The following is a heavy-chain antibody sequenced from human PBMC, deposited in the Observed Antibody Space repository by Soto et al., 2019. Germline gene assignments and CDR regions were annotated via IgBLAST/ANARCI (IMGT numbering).Heavy chain of an antibody. CDR3: ARRDGYNLDY. V-gene: IGHV5-51*01. J-gene: IGHJ4*02. CDR1: GYRFASQW. CDR2: IYPDDSDT. D-gene: IGHD5-12*01. Sequence: PGESLKISCKGSGYRFASQWIGWVRQMPGKGLEWMGIIYPDDSDTRYSPSFQGQVTISAGKSISTAYLQWSSLKASDTATYYCARRDGYNLDYWGQGTLVTVSS.